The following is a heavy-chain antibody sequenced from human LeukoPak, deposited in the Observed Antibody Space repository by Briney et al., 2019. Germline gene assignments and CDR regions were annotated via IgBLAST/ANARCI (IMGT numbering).Heavy chain of an antibody. Sequence: GGSLRLSCAASGFTFSSYDMHWVRQAPGKGLEWVTLISYHGSNKYFSDTVKGRFTVSRDNSKNTLYLQMNSLSAEDTAVYYCAKDKAGYSDDNAFDIWGQGTMVTVSS. V-gene: IGHV3-30*18. CDR1: GFTFSSYD. CDR3: AKDKAGYSDDNAFDI. CDR2: ISYHGSNK. D-gene: IGHD5-18*01. J-gene: IGHJ3*02.